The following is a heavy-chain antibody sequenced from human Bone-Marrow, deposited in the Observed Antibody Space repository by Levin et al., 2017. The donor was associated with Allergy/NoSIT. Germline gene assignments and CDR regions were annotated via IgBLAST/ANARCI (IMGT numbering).Heavy chain of an antibody. CDR2: IIPIFGTA. CDR3: VKRYGDYAGLDY. Sequence: SVKVSCKASGGTFSSYAISWVRQAPGQGLEWMGGIIPIFGTANYAQKFQGRVTITADKSTSTAYMELSSLRSEDTAVYYCVKRYGDYAGLDYWGQGTLVTVSS. J-gene: IGHJ4*02. V-gene: IGHV1-69*06. CDR1: GGTFSSYA. D-gene: IGHD4-17*01.